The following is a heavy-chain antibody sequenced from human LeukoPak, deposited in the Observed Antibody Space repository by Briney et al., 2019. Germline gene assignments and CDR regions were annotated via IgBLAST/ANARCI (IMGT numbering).Heavy chain of an antibody. CDR3: ARAQYNWNYSSGY. D-gene: IGHD1-7*01. Sequence: ASVKVSCKASGYTFTGYCMHWVRQAPGQGLEWMGWINPNSGGTNYAQKFQGRVTMTRDTSISTAYMELSRLRSDDTAVYYCARAQYNWNYSSGYWGQGTLVTVSS. CDR2: INPNSGGT. CDR1: GYTFTGYC. V-gene: IGHV1-2*02. J-gene: IGHJ4*02.